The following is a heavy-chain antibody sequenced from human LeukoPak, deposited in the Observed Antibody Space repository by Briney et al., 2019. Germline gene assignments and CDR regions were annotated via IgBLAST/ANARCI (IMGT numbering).Heavy chain of an antibody. V-gene: IGHV3-21*01. CDR1: GFTLSSYW. D-gene: IGHD4-17*01. CDR3: ARDDYGDYGSSDY. Sequence: GGSLRLSCAASGFTLSSYWMSWVRQAPGKGLEWVSSISSSSNYIYYADSVKGRFTISRDNAKNSLYLQMNSLRAEDTALYYCARDDYGDYGSSDYWGQGTLVTVSS. CDR2: ISSSSNYI. J-gene: IGHJ4*02.